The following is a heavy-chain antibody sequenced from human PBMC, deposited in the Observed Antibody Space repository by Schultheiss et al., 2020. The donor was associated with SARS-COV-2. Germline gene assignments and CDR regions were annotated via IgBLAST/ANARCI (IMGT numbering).Heavy chain of an antibody. CDR2: IYSGGST. CDR1: GFTFSSYG. D-gene: IGHD1-14*01. CDR3: ARGDKAGQGYFDY. Sequence: GGSLRLSCAASGFTFSSYGMHWVRQAPGKGLEWVSVIYSGGSTYYADSVKGRFTISRDNSKNTLYLQMNSLRAEDTAVYYCARGDKAGQGYFDYWGQGTLVTVSS. V-gene: IGHV3-NL1*01. J-gene: IGHJ4*02.